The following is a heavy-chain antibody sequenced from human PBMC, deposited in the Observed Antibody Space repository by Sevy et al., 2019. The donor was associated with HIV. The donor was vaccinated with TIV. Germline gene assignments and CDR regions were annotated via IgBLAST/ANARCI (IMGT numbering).Heavy chain of an antibody. CDR1: GFTFSDYY. D-gene: IGHD3-22*01. J-gene: IGHJ3*02. Sequence: GGSLRLSCAASGFTFSDYYMSWIRQAPGKGLEWVSYISSSGSTIYYADSVKGRFTISRDNAKKSLSLQMNSLRAEETDVYYCARGYYDSSGYLDAFDIWGQGTMVTVSS. V-gene: IGHV3-11*01. CDR2: ISSSGSTI. CDR3: ARGYYDSSGYLDAFDI.